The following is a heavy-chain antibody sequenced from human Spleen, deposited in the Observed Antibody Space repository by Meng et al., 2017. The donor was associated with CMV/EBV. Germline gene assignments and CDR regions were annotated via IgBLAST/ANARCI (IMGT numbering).Heavy chain of an antibody. CDR1: YC. Sequence: YCCSRSHEPPGKGLGWIGEINQSGSTNYNPALKSRVTISVDTSKNQLYLKLSSVNVADTAVYYCARGLGRFPRHYYDSSGRDEYFQHWGQGTLVTVSS. D-gene: IGHD3-22*01. V-gene: IGHV4-34*01. CDR2: INQSGST. J-gene: IGHJ1*01. CDR3: ARGLGRFPRHYYDSSGRDEYFQH.